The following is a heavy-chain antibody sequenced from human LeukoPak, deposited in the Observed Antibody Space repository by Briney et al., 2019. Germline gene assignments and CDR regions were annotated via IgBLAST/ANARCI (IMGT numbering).Heavy chain of an antibody. D-gene: IGHD6-13*01. CDR3: ASGTGYSSSWSGY. J-gene: IGHJ4*02. CDR1: GFTFSSYW. V-gene: IGHV3-7*01. CDR2: IKQDGSEK. Sequence: GGSLRLSCAASGFTFSSYWMSWVRQARGKGLEWVANIKQDGSEKYYVDSVKGRFTISRDNAKNSLYLQMNSLRAEDTAVYYCASGTGYSSSWSGYWGQGTLVTVSS.